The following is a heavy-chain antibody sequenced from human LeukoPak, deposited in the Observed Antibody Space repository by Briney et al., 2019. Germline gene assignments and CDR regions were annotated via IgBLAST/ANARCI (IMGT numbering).Heavy chain of an antibody. CDR3: ARHRIAAAGTRGDPYYYYYMDV. D-gene: IGHD6-13*01. Sequence: GESLKISCKGSGYSFTSYWIGWVRQMPGKGLEWMGIIYPGDSDTRYSPSFQGQVTISAVKSISTAYLQWSSLKASDTAVYYCARHRIAAAGTRGDPYYYYYMDVWGKGTTVTVSS. J-gene: IGHJ6*03. CDR2: IYPGDSDT. V-gene: IGHV5-51*01. CDR1: GYSFTSYW.